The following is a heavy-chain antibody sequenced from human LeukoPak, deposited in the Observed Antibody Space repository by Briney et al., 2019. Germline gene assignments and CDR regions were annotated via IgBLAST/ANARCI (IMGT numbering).Heavy chain of an antibody. J-gene: IGHJ5*02. CDR2: IYYSGST. D-gene: IGHD2-15*01. Sequence: SETLSLTCTVSGGSISSGDYYWSWIRQPPGKGLEWIGYIYYSGSTYYNPSLKSRVTISVDTSKNQFSLKLSSVTAADTAVYYCARGIFPCSGGSCYSGYNWFDPWGQGALVTVSS. V-gene: IGHV4-30-4*01. CDR1: GGSISSGDYY. CDR3: ARGIFPCSGGSCYSGYNWFDP.